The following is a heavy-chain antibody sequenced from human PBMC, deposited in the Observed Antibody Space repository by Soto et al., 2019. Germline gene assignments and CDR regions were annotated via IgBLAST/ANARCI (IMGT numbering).Heavy chain of an antibody. Sequence: GGSLRLSCSASGFTFRSYAIHWVRQAPGKGLEHVSALSGDGRSTYYADSVKGRFTVFRDNSKNTLFLQMSSLRVEDTAVYYCVKGNWAYSYNNWFDPWGQGTLVTVSS. CDR1: GFTFRSYA. CDR2: LSGDGRST. D-gene: IGHD5-18*01. CDR3: VKGNWAYSYNNWFDP. J-gene: IGHJ5*02. V-gene: IGHV3-64D*06.